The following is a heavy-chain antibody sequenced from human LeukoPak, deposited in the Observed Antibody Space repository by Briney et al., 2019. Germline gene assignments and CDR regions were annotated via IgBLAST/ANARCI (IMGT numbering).Heavy chain of an antibody. D-gene: IGHD3-22*01. CDR3: ARQSHYYDSSGYYRYFDY. V-gene: IGHV4-39*01. CDR2: IYYSGST. J-gene: IGHJ4*02. Sequence: SSXXXGWIRQPPGKGLXXIGXIYYSGSTYYNPSLKSRVTISVDTSKNQFSLKLSSVTAADTAVYYCARQSHYYDSSGYYRYFDYWGQGTLVTVSS. CDR1: SSXX.